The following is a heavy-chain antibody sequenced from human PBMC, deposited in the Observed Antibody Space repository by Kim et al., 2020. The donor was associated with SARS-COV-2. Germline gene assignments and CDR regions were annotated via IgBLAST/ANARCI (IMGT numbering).Heavy chain of an antibody. Sequence: YADSVKGRFTISSANYKNTLYLQMNSLRAEDTAVYYCARGITGLTNWFDPWGQGTLVTVSS. J-gene: IGHJ5*02. V-gene: IGHV3-53*01. CDR3: ARGITGLTNWFDP.